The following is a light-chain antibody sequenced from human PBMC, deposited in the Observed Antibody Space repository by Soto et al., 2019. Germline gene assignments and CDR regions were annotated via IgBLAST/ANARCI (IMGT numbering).Light chain of an antibody. V-gene: IGKV1-5*03. J-gene: IGKJ1*01. CDR2: KAS. CDR1: QSISSW. Sequence: DMQMTQSPSALSASVGDRGTITCRASQSISSWLAWYQQKPGKAPKLLIYKASSLESGVPSRFSGSGSGTEFTLTISSLQPDDFATYYCQQYNSYSWTFGQGTKVHIK. CDR3: QQYNSYSWT.